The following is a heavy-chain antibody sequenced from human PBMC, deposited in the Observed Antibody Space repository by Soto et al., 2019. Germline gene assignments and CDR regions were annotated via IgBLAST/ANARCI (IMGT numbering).Heavy chain of an antibody. CDR3: ARDIQHGDYANWFDP. V-gene: IGHV3-30-3*01. D-gene: IGHD4-17*01. CDR1: GFTFSSYA. CDR2: ILYDGSNK. Sequence: GGSLRLSCAASGFTFSSYAMYWVRQAPGKGLEWVAIILYDGSNKYYADSVKGRFTISRDNSKNTLYLQMNSLRAEDTAVYYCARDIQHGDYANWFDPWGQGTLVTVSS. J-gene: IGHJ5*02.